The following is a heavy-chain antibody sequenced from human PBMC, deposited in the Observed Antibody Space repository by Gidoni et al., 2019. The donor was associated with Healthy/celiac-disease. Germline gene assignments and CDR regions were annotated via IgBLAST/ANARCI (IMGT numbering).Heavy chain of an antibody. Sequence: QVLLVQSGAEVKKPGASVKVSCKAYGYTFTRYDIHWVRQATGQGLEWMVWMNPNSGNTGYAQKFQGRVTMTRNTSISTAYMELSSLRSEDTAVYYCARYTIFGVVISYYYGMDVWGQGTTVTVSS. CDR3: ARYTIFGVVISYYYGMDV. J-gene: IGHJ6*02. CDR2: MNPNSGNT. V-gene: IGHV1-8*01. D-gene: IGHD3-3*01. CDR1: GYTFTRYD.